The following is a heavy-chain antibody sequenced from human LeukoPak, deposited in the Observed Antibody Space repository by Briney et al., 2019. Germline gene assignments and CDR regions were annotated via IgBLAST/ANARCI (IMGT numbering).Heavy chain of an antibody. CDR1: GGTFSSYA. Sequence: ASVKVSCKASGGTFSSYAISWVRQAHGQGLEWMGRIIPIFGTANYAQKFQGRVTITTDESTSTAYMELSSLRSEDTAVYYCASEQYSYGLSYFDYWGQGTLVTVSS. D-gene: IGHD5-18*01. J-gene: IGHJ4*02. V-gene: IGHV1-69*05. CDR3: ASEQYSYGLSYFDY. CDR2: IIPIFGTA.